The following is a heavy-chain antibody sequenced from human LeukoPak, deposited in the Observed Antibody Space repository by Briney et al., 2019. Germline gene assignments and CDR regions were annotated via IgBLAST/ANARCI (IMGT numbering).Heavy chain of an antibody. CDR2: MNPNSGNT. J-gene: IGHJ4*01. V-gene: IGHV1-8*01. Sequence: ASVKVSCKASGYTFTSYDINWVRQATGQGLEWKGWMNPNSGNTGYAQKFQGRVTITSNTSISTAYMELSSLGSEATAVYCGAVLYRGSYSHDYWGAGTPVTVAS. D-gene: IGHD4-23*01. CDR1: GYTFTSYD. CDR3: AVLYRGSYSHDY.